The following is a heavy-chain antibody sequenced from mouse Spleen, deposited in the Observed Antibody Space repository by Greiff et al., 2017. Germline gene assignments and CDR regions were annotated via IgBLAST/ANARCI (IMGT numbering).Heavy chain of an antibody. J-gene: IGHJ4*01. CDR1: GYAFSSSW. CDR3: ARVARYAMDY. CDR2: IYPGDGDT. V-gene: IGHV1-82*01. D-gene: IGHD1-1*02. Sequence: QVQLKESGPELVKPGASVKISCKASGYAFSSSWMNWVKQRPGKGLEWIGRIYPGDGDTNYNGKFKGKATLTADKSSSTAYMQLSSLTSEDSAVYFCARVARYAMDYWGQGTSVTVSS.